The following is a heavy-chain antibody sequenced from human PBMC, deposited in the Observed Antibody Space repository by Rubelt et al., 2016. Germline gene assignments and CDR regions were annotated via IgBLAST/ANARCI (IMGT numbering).Heavy chain of an antibody. D-gene: IGHD2-2*02. V-gene: IGHV1-2*02. CDR3: ARGGYCSSTSCYSWFDP. CDR2: INPNSGGT. Sequence: CVGWINPNSGGTKSAQKFQGRVTMTRDTSISMVYMELTRLASDDTAVYYCARGGYCSSTSCYSWFDPWGQGTLVTVSS. J-gene: IGHJ5*02.